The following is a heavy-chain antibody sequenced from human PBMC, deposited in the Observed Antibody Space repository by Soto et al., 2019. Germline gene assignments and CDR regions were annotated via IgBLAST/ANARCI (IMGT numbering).Heavy chain of an antibody. CDR3: AKVGDDYRDLYFDY. CDR1: GGTFSSYA. CDR2: IIPIFGTA. Sequence: SVKVSCKAAGGTFSSYAISWVRQAPGQGLEWMGGIIPIFGTANYAQKFQGRVTITADKSTSTAYMELSSLRSEDTAVYYCAKVGDDYRDLYFDYWGQGTLVTVSA. J-gene: IGHJ4*02. D-gene: IGHD4-17*01. V-gene: IGHV1-69*06.